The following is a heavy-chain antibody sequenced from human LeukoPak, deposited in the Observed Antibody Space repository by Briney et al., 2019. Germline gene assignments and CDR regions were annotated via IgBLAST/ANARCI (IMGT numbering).Heavy chain of an antibody. D-gene: IGHD3-22*01. J-gene: IGHJ3*02. Sequence: SETLSLTCAVYGGSFSGYYWSWIRQPPGKGLEWIGEINHSGSTNYNPSLKSRVTISVDTSKNQFSLKVSSVTAADTAVYYCARDRGSMIVVVPDAFDIWGQGTMVTVSS. V-gene: IGHV4-34*01. CDR1: GGSFSGYY. CDR3: ARDRGSMIVVVPDAFDI. CDR2: INHSGST.